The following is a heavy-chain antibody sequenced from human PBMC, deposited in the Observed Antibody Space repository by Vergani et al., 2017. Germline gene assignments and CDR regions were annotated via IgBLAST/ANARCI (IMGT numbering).Heavy chain of an antibody. J-gene: IGHJ2*01. Sequence: EMQLVQSGAEVRKPGESVKISCRTSGYNFDIYWIGWVRQMPGKGLEWMGIVYPADSDTRYSPSFQGQVTISADKSISTAYLQWSSLKASDTAMYYCARQGKSSYWYFDLWGRGTLVTVSS. CDR3: ARQGKSSYWYFDL. D-gene: IGHD6-19*01. CDR2: VYPADSDT. V-gene: IGHV5-51*01. CDR1: GYNFDIYW.